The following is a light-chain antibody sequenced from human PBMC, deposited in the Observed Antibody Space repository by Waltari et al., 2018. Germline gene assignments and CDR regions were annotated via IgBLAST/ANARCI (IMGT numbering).Light chain of an antibody. J-gene: IGKJ1*01. Sequence: DIQMTQSPSTLSASVGDRVTITCRASQSISSWLAWYQQKPGKAPRLLIYKASILESGVPSRFSGSGSGTGFTLTISSLQPDDSATYYCQQYGSLWTFGQGTKVEIE. CDR1: QSISSW. CDR2: KAS. CDR3: QQYGSLWT. V-gene: IGKV1-5*03.